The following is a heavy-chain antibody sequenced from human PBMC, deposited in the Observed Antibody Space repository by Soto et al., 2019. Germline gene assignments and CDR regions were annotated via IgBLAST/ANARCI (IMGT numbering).Heavy chain of an antibody. J-gene: IGHJ4*02. Sequence: LSLTCAVSGGSISSGGYSWSWIRQPPGKGLEWIGYIYHSGSTYYNPSLKSRVTISVDRSKNQFSLKLSSVTAADTAVYYCARGSVGARFDYWGQGTLATVSS. V-gene: IGHV4-30-2*01. CDR1: GGSISSGGYS. CDR2: IYHSGST. D-gene: IGHD1-26*01. CDR3: ARGSVGARFDY.